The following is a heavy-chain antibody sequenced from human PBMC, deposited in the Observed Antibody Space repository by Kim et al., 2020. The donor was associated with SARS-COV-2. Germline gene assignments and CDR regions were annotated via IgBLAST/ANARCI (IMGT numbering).Heavy chain of an antibody. Sequence: ASVKVSCKASGYTFTSYGISWVRQAPGQGLEWMGWISAYNGNTNYAQKLQGRVTMTTDTSTSTAYMELRSLRSDDTAVYYCARDLGEEYYYDSTKRGNYFDYWGQGTLVTVSS. V-gene: IGHV1-18*04. CDR2: ISAYNGNT. CDR1: GYTFTSYG. J-gene: IGHJ4*02. CDR3: ARDLGEEYYYDSTKRGNYFDY. D-gene: IGHD3-22*01.